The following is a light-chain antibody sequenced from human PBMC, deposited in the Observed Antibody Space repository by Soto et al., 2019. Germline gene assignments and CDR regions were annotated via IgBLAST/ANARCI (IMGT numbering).Light chain of an antibody. CDR3: QQRSNWPRT. J-gene: IGKJ1*01. V-gene: IGKV3-11*01. CDR2: DAS. CDR1: QSVSSY. Sequence: DIVMTQSPATLSVSPGERATLSCRASQSVSSYLAWYQQKPGQAPRLLIYDASNRATGIPARFSGSGSGTDFTLIISSLEPEDFAVYYCQQRSNWPRTFGQGTKVDIK.